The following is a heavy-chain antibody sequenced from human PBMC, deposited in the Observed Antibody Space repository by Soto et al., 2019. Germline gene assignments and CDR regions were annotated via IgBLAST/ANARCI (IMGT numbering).Heavy chain of an antibody. CDR3: ARDSSGYYGFDY. J-gene: IGHJ4*02. CDR2: IYWDDDN. V-gene: IGHV2-5*02. D-gene: IGHD3-22*01. CDR1: GFSLSTRRVG. Sequence: SGPTLVNPTQTLTLTCAFSGFSLSTRRVGVGWIRQPPGKALEWLALIYWDDDNRFSPSLKSRLSISKDTSKDQVVLTMTNMDPVDTATYYCARDSSGYYGFDYWGQ.